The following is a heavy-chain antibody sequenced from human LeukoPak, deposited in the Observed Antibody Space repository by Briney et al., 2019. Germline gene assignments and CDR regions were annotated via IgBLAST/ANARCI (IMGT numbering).Heavy chain of an antibody. CDR1: GYTFTSYD. CDR2: MNPNSGNT. D-gene: IGHD3-10*01. V-gene: IGHV1-8*01. J-gene: IGHJ6*03. CDR3: ARAPWFGELLFGYYYYYMDV. Sequence: GASVKVSCKASGYTFTSYDINWVRQATGQGLEWMGWMNPNSGNTGYAQKFQGRVTMTRNTSISTAYMELSSLRSEDTAVCYCARAPWFGELLFGYYYYYMDVWGKGTTVTVSS.